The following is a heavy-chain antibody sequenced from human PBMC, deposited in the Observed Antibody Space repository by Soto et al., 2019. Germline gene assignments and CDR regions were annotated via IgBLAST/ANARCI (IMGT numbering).Heavy chain of an antibody. Sequence: QVQLVQSGAEVKKPGSSVKISCKASGGPFRTNAFSWERQAHGQGLELMGGIIPIFPTPDYAQKFQGRVTSTADESTTTTYMELSSLRSEDTATYYCEIDKDRQQLGGNYYYIMDVWGQGTTVTVSS. V-gene: IGHV1-69*12. J-gene: IGHJ6*02. CDR2: IIPIFPTP. D-gene: IGHD3-3*02. CDR3: EIDKDRQQLGGNYYYIMDV. CDR1: GGPFRTNA.